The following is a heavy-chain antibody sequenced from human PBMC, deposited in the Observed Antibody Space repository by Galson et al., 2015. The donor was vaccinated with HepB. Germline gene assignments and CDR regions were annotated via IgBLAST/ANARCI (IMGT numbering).Heavy chain of an antibody. CDR1: GGTFSSYA. J-gene: IGHJ5*02. V-gene: IGHV1-69*13. CDR2: IIPILGTA. D-gene: IGHD3-10*01. Sequence: SVKVSCKASGGTFSSYAITWVRQAPGQGLEWMGGIIPILGTADYAQKFQGRVTITADESTSTAYMELSSLRSEDTAVYYCARDRDLYGSGRYYNYFDPWGQGTLVTVSS. CDR3: ARDRDLYGSGRYYNYFDP.